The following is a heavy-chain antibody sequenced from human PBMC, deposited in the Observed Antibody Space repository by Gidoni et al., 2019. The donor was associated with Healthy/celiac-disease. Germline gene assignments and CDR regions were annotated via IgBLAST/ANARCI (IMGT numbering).Heavy chain of an antibody. V-gene: IGHV3-73*02. CDR3: TRRSIAAAGTPYGMDV. D-gene: IGHD6-13*01. J-gene: IGHJ6*02. CDR1: GFPFSGSA. CDR2: IRSKANSYAT. Sequence: EVQLVESGGGLVQPGGSLKLSCAASGFPFSGSARHWVRQASGKGLEGVGRIRSKANSYATAYAASVKGRFTISRDDSKNTAYLQMNSLKTEDTAVYYCTRRSIAAAGTPYGMDVWGQGTTVTVSS.